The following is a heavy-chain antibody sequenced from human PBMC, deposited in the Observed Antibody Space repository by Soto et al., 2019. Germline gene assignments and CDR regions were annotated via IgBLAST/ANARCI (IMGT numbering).Heavy chain of an antibody. CDR3: AREGWGLRTPSYGMDV. V-gene: IGHV1-18*01. Sequence: GASVKVSCKASGYTFTSYGISWVRQAPGQGLEWMGWISAYNANTNYAQKLQGRVTMTADTSTSTAYMELSSLRSEDTAVYYCAREGWGLRTPSYGMDVWGQGTTVTVSS. CDR1: GYTFTSYG. J-gene: IGHJ6*02. D-gene: IGHD1-26*01. CDR2: ISAYNANT.